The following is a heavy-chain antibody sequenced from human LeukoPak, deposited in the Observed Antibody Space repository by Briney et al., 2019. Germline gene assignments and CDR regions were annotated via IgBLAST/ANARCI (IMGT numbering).Heavy chain of an antibody. CDR2: ISGSGGST. V-gene: IGHV3-23*01. CDR3: AKDLITMILPYYFDY. J-gene: IGHJ4*02. D-gene: IGHD3-22*01. Sequence: GGSLRLSCAASGFTFSSYAMSWVRQAPGKGLEWVSAISGSGGSTYYADSVKGRFTISRDNSKNTLYLQMNSLGAEDTAVYYCAKDLITMILPYYFDYWGQGTLVTVSS. CDR1: GFTFSSYA.